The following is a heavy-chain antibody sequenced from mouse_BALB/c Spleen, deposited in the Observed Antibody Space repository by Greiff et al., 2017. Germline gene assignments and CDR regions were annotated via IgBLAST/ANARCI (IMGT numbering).Heavy chain of an antibody. V-gene: IGHV3-6*02. CDR1: GYSITRGYY. J-gene: IGHJ1*01. CDR3: AREIYYDYDAWYIDV. D-gene: IGHD2-4*01. CDR2: LSYDGSN. Sequence: EVKLQESGPGLVKPSQSLSLTCSVTGYSITRGYYWNWIRQFPGNKLEWMDYLSYDGSNNYNPSLKNRISITRDTSKNQFFLKLNSVTTEDTATYYCAREIYYDYDAWYIDVWGAGTTVTVSS.